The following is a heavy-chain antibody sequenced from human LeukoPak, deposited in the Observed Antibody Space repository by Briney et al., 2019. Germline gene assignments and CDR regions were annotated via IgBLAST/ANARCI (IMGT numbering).Heavy chain of an antibody. Sequence: PSETLSLTCAVYGGSFSGYYWSWIRQPPGKGLEWIGEINHSGSTNYNPSLKSRVTISVDTSKNQFSLKLSSVTAADTAVYYCARGPSRTRNNWFDPWGQGTLVTVSS. V-gene: IGHV4-34*01. D-gene: IGHD1-14*01. CDR1: GGSFSGYY. CDR2: INHSGST. J-gene: IGHJ5*02. CDR3: ARGPSRTRNNWFDP.